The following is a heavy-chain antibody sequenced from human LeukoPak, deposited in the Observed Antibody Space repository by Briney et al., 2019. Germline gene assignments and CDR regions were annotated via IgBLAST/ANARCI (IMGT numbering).Heavy chain of an antibody. CDR2: ISYDGSNK. CDR3: ARDYYESSGPIDY. J-gene: IGHJ4*02. V-gene: IGHV3-30-3*01. CDR1: GFTFSSYA. D-gene: IGHD3-22*01. Sequence: GGSLRLSCAASGFTFSSYAMHWVRQAPGKGLEWVAVISYDGSNKYYADSVKGRFTISRDNSKNTLYLQMNSLRAEDTAVYYCARDYYESSGPIDYWGQGTLVTVSS.